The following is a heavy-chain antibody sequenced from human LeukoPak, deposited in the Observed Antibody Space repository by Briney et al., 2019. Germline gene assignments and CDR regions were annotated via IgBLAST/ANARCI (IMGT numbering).Heavy chain of an antibody. CDR3: ARDQYSWNPWEYGMDV. Sequence: ASVTVSCKASGYTFTSYGISWVRQAPGQGREWMGWISGYNVNTNYAQKLQGRVTMTTDTSMSTAYMELGSLRSDDTAVYYCARDQYSWNPWEYGMDVWGKGTTVTVSS. CDR1: GYTFTSYG. V-gene: IGHV1-18*04. J-gene: IGHJ6*04. CDR2: ISGYNVNT. D-gene: IGHD1-1*01.